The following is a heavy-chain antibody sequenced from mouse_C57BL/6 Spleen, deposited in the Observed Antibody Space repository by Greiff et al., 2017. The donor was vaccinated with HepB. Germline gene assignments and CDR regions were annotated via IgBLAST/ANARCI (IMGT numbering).Heavy chain of an antibody. CDR3: ARAYYSNPHAMDY. D-gene: IGHD2-5*01. CDR2: IYPGSGST. J-gene: IGHJ4*01. V-gene: IGHV1-55*01. CDR1: GYTFTSYW. Sequence: VQLQQSGAELVKPGASVKMSCKASGYTFTSYWITWVKQRPGQGLEWIGDIYPGSGSTNYNEKFKSKATLTVDTSSSTAYMQLSSLTSEDSAVYYCARAYYSNPHAMDYWGQGTSVSVSS.